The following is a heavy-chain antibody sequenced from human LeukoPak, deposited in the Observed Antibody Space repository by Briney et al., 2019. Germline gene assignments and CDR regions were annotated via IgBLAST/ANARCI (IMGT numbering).Heavy chain of an antibody. CDR2: VSGSSSYT. D-gene: IGHD4-17*01. V-gene: IGHV3-11*06. Sequence: PGDSLRHSCAASGLTFSDHYKSCIPQAPEKAVEWVSYVSGSSSYTIYADSVKGRFTISRDNAKNSLYLQMNSLRAEDTAVYYCARVTLYGESALDYWGQGTLVTVSS. CDR1: GLTFSDHY. CDR3: ARVTLYGESALDY. J-gene: IGHJ4*02.